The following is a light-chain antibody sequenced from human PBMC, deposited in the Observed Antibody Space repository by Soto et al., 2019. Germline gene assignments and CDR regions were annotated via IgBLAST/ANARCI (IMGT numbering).Light chain of an antibody. CDR2: EGS. CDR3: CSYAGSSVV. J-gene: IGLJ2*01. Sequence: QSVLTQPASVSGSPGQSITIACTGTSSDVGSYNLVSWYQQHPGKAPKLMIYEGSKRPSGVSNRFSGSKSGNTASLTISGLQAEDDADYHCCSYAGSSVVFGGGTKLTVL. CDR1: SSDVGSYNL. V-gene: IGLV2-23*01.